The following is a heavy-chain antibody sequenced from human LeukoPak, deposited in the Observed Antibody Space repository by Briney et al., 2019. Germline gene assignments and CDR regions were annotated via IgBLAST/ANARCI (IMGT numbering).Heavy chain of an antibody. Sequence: ASVKVSCKASGYTFTGYYMHWVRQAPGQGLKWMGWINPNSGGTNYAQKFQGWVTMTRDTSISTAYMELSRLRSDDTAVYYCARGGSAAAGSDAFDIWGQGTMVTVSS. CDR1: GYTFTGYY. CDR3: ARGGSAAAGSDAFDI. D-gene: IGHD6-13*01. V-gene: IGHV1-2*04. CDR2: INPNSGGT. J-gene: IGHJ3*02.